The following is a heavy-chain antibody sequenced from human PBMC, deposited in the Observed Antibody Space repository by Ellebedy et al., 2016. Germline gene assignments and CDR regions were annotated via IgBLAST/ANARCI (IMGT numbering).Heavy chain of an antibody. J-gene: IGHJ4*02. CDR1: GDSVSSNSHY. Sequence: SETLSLXXTVSGDSVSSNSHYWSWIRQPPGKGLEWIGYIYYTGSTSYNASLKSRVTMSVDTSKDQFSLKMTSVTAADTAVYYCVRVVVPAITGQFDYWGQGTLVTVSS. CDR3: VRVVVPAITGQFDY. D-gene: IGHD2-21*02. V-gene: IGHV4-61*01. CDR2: IYYTGST.